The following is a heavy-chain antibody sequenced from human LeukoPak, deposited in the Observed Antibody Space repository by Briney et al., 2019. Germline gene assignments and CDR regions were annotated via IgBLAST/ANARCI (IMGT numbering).Heavy chain of an antibody. CDR2: ISSDSSYI. Sequence: GGSLRLSCAASGFNFNTYTMNWVRQAPGKGLEWVSSISSDSSYIYYADAVHGRFAVSRDNAKYSLYLQMDSLRAEDTAVYYCVRGSYGAYDYWGQGSLVTVSS. CDR3: VRGSYGAYDY. J-gene: IGHJ4*02. CDR1: GFNFNTYT. V-gene: IGHV3-21*01. D-gene: IGHD4-17*01.